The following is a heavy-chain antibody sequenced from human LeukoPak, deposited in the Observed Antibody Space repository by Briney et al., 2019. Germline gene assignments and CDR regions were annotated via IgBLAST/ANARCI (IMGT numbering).Heavy chain of an antibody. Sequence: SETLSLTCTVSGGSISSYYWSWTRQPPGKGLEWIGYIYYSGSTNYNPSLKSRVTISVDTSKNQFSLKLSSVTAADTAVYYCAQHDYSNYGYFDYWGQGTLVTVSS. V-gene: IGHV4-59*01. CDR3: AQHDYSNYGYFDY. CDR1: GGSISSYY. J-gene: IGHJ4*02. D-gene: IGHD4-11*01. CDR2: IYYSGST.